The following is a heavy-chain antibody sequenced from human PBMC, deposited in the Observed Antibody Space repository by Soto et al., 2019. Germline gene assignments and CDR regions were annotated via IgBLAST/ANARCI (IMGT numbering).Heavy chain of an antibody. CDR1: GASMSSDYS. J-gene: IGHJ6*02. CDR3: ARKVTTNYYGLDV. D-gene: IGHD2-21*02. CDR2: IYNSGSA. Sequence: SETLSLTCTVSGASMSSDYSWNWIRQHPGKGLEWIGYIYNSGSAYYNPSLKSRITISVDTSKSQFSLKLSSVTAADTAMYYCARKVTTNYYGLDVWGQGTTVTVSS. V-gene: IGHV4-31*03.